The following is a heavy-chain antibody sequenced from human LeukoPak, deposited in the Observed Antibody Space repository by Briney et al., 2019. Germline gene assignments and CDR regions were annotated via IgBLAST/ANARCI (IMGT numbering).Heavy chain of an antibody. Sequence: GGSLRLSCAASGFTFSAYTMNWVRQAPGKGLEWVSSISGSSSYIYYADSVKGRFTISRDNAKGSLFLQMNSLRAEDTAVYFCARVQDGSSWYEYFQHWSQGTLVAVSS. CDR2: ISGSSSYI. J-gene: IGHJ1*01. V-gene: IGHV3-21*01. CDR1: GFTFSAYT. CDR3: ARVQDGSSWYEYFQH. D-gene: IGHD6-13*01.